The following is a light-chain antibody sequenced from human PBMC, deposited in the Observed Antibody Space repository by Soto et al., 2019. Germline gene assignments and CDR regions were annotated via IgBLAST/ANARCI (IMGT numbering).Light chain of an antibody. Sequence: EIVMTQSPATLSVSPGEKATLSCRASQSVSSSLAWYQQKPGQAPRLLIYGASTRATGIPARFSGSGSGTEFTLTISSLQSEDFAIYYCQQSFSTPPTFGQGTKVEIK. V-gene: IGKV3-15*01. CDR3: QQSFSTPPT. J-gene: IGKJ2*01. CDR1: QSVSSS. CDR2: GAS.